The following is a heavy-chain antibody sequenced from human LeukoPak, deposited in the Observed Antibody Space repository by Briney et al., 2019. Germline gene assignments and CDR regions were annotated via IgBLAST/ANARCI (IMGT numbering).Heavy chain of an antibody. J-gene: IGHJ4*02. CDR1: GFTFSTYW. CDR3: AREFYLHSDNYDSGN. D-gene: IGHD3-16*01. V-gene: IGHV3-74*01. Sequence: PGGSLRLSCAASGFTFSTYWMHWVRQAPGKGLVWVSRINSDGSDASYADSVKGRFTISRDNAENTLYLQKNSLRAEDTAVYYCAREFYLHSDNYDSGNWGQGTLVTVSS. CDR2: INSDGSDA.